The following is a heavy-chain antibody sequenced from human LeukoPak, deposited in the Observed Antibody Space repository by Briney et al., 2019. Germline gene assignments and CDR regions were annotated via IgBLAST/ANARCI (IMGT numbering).Heavy chain of an antibody. D-gene: IGHD1-26*01. CDR1: GYTFTGYS. CDR3: ARGGKWELQVHFDY. J-gene: IGHJ4*02. V-gene: IGHV1-2*02. Sequence: ASVKVSYKASGYTFTGYSMHWVRQAPGQGLEWMGWINPNSGGTNYAQKFQGRVTMTRDTSISTAYMELSRLRSDDTAVYYCARGGKWELQVHFDYWGQGTLVTVSS. CDR2: INPNSGGT.